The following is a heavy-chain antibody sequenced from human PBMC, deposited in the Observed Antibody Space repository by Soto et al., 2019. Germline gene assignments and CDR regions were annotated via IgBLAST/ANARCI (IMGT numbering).Heavy chain of an antibody. CDR3: AKDTADFDY. CDR2: ISYDGSNK. CDR1: GFTFSSYG. V-gene: IGHV3-30*18. Sequence: GGSLRLSCAASGFTFSSYGMHWVRQAPGKGLEWVAVISYDGSNKYYADSVKGRFTISRDNSKNTLYLQMNSLRAEDTAVYYCAKDTADFDYWGQGTLVTVSS. J-gene: IGHJ4*02. D-gene: IGHD5-18*01.